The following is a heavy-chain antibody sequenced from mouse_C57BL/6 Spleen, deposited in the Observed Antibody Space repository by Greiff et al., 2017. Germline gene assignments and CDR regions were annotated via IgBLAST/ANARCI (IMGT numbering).Heavy chain of an antibody. D-gene: IGHD1-1*01. Sequence: VQLQESGPELVKPGASVKISCKASGYAFSSSWMNWVKQRPGKGLEWIGRIYPGDGDTNYNGKFKGKATLTADKSSSTAYMQLSSLTSEDSAVYFCAREAYYYGSSSWFAYWGQGTLVTVSA. CDR2: IYPGDGDT. CDR3: AREAYYYGSSSWFAY. CDR1: GYAFSSSW. J-gene: IGHJ3*01. V-gene: IGHV1-82*01.